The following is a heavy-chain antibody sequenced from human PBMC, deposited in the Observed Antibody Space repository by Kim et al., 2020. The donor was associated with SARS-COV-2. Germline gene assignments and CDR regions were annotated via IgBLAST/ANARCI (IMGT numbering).Heavy chain of an antibody. CDR1: GFTFSSHG. Sequence: GGSLRLSCAASGFTFSSHGMHWVHQAPGKGLEWVAVISYDGKYQYYADSVKGRFTISRDNSKNTLYLQMNSLRPEDTAVYYCARDSGLWHQLLGGFDYWGQGTLVTVSS. D-gene: IGHD2-2*01. CDR3: ARDSGLWHQLLGGFDY. J-gene: IGHJ4*02. CDR2: ISYDGKYQ. V-gene: IGHV3-30*03.